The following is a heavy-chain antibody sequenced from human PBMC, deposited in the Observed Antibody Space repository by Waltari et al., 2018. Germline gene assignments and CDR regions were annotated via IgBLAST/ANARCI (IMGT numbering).Heavy chain of an antibody. CDR2: VRTKSYSSSA. CDR3: ARDNSWTYDY. CDR1: GFTFRGYF. J-gene: IGHJ4*02. V-gene: IGHV3-72*01. Sequence: EVQLVASGGGLVQPGGALGLPWEACGFTFRGYFIDWVRHTPGKGLEWVGRVRTKSYSSSADYAASVKDRFILSRDDSKNSVYLQMSGLKTEDTAIYYCARDNSWTYDYWGQGTLVTVSP. D-gene: IGHD3-3*01.